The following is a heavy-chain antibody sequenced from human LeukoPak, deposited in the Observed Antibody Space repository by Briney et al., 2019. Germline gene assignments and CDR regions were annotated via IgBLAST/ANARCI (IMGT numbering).Heavy chain of an antibody. V-gene: IGHV3-49*04. J-gene: IGHJ5*02. Sequence: PGGSLRLSCAASGFTFSSYAMSWVRQAPGKGLEWVGFIRSKAYGGTTEYAASVKGRFTISRDDSKSIAYLQMNSLKTEDTAVYYCTRDRGDYWFDPWAREPWSPSPQ. D-gene: IGHD3-10*01. CDR3: TRDRGDYWFDP. CDR2: IRSKAYGGTT. CDR1: GFTFSSYA.